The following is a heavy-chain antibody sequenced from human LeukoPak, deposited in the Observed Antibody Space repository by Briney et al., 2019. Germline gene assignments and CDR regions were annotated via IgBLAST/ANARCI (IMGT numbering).Heavy chain of an antibody. J-gene: IGHJ4*02. V-gene: IGHV1-2*02. CDR3: ARDLGYNWNDGGFDY. Sequence: GASVKVSCKASGHTFTGYYMHWVRQAPGQGLEWMGWINPNSGGTNYAQKFQGRVNMTRDTSISTAYMELSRLRSDDTAVYYCARDLGYNWNDGGFDYWGQGTLVTVSS. CDR1: GHTFTGYY. D-gene: IGHD1-1*01. CDR2: INPNSGGT.